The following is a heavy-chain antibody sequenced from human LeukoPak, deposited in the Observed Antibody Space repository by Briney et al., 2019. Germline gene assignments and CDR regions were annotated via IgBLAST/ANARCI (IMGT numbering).Heavy chain of an antibody. CDR3: AKADYGGNSGYFDY. V-gene: IGHV3-23*01. J-gene: IGHJ4*02. Sequence: GGSLRLSCAASGFTFSSYEMNWVRQAPGKGLEWVSAISGSGGSTYYADSVKGRFTISRDNSKNTLYLQMNSLRAEDTAVYYCAKADYGGNSGYFDYWGQGTLVTVSS. CDR2: ISGSGGST. D-gene: IGHD4-23*01. CDR1: GFTFSSYE.